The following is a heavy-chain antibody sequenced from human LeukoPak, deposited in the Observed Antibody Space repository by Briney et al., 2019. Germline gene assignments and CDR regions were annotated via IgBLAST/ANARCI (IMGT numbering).Heavy chain of an antibody. CDR1: GDSISSGGHY. J-gene: IGHJ6*02. D-gene: IGHD6-19*01. Sequence: SETLSLTCTVSGDSISSGGHYWSWIRQHPGKGLEWIGYIYYTGSTYYNPSLKSRVTISVDKSKILFSLKLSSVTAADTAIYYCARDRVAGDRTGNVDVWGQGTTVTVSS. CDR3: ARDRVAGDRTGNVDV. V-gene: IGHV4-31*03. CDR2: IYYTGST.